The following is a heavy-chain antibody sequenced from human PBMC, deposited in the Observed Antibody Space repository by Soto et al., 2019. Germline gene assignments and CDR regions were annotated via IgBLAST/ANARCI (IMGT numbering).Heavy chain of an antibody. V-gene: IGHV4-61*01. J-gene: IGHJ6*02. CDR2: IYDSGNT. D-gene: IGHD3-10*01. CDR1: GGSVSSGSFY. Sequence: QVQLQESGPGLVKPSETLSLTCTVSGGSVSSGSFYWGWIRQPPGKGLEWIGYIYDSGNTNYNPSLESRVTILLDTSKNHFSLKLSSVTAADTAMYYCARTYSWGSGRGRSMDVWGQGTTVTVS. CDR3: ARTYSWGSGRGRSMDV.